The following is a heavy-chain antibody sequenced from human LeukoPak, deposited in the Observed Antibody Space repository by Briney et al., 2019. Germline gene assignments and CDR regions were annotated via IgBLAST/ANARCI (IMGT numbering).Heavy chain of an antibody. D-gene: IGHD1-26*01. CDR2: IYSGGST. CDR3: AREVWELRGVFDY. CDR1: GVTVSSNY. J-gene: IGHJ4*02. Sequence: PGGSLRLSCAASGVTVSSNYMSWVRQAPGKGLEWVSVIYSGGSTYYADSVKGRFTISRDNSKNTLYLQMNSLRAEDTAVYYCAREVWELRGVFDYWGQGTLVTVSS. V-gene: IGHV3-53*01.